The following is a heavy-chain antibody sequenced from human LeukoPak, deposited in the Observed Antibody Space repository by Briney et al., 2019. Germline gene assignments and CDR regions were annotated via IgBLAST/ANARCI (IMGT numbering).Heavy chain of an antibody. Sequence: GGSLRLSCAASGFTFSSYWMHWVRQAPGKGLVWVSRINSDGSSTSYADSVKGRFTISRDNAKNTLYLQMNSLRAEDTAVYYSVDYGRGDAFDIWGQGTMVTVSS. V-gene: IGHV3-74*01. CDR2: INSDGSST. J-gene: IGHJ3*02. CDR1: GFTFSSYW. D-gene: IGHD4-17*01. CDR3: VDYGRGDAFDI.